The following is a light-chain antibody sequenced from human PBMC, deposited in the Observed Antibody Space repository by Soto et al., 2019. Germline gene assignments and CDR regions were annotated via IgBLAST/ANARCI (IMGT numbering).Light chain of an antibody. Sequence: EIVRTQSPVTLSVSPGEKATLSCRASESISSSIAWYQQKLGQAPRLLIYGASTRATGIPARFSGSGSGTEFTLTISSLQSEDFAVYYCQQYNAWPPKLTFGGGPKVEIK. CDR2: GAS. J-gene: IGKJ4*01. V-gene: IGKV3-15*01. CDR3: QQYNAWPPKLT. CDR1: ESISSS.